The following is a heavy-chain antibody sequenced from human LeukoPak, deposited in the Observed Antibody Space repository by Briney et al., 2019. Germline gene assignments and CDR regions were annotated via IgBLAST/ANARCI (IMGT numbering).Heavy chain of an antibody. V-gene: IGHV1-2*02. Sequence: ASVKVSCKASGYTFTGYYMHWVRQAPGQGLEWMGWINPKNGGTDYAQKFQGRVTMSVDTSKNQFSLKLSSVTAADTAVYYCARDAGAITYWGQGTLVTVSS. CDR3: ARDAGAITY. D-gene: IGHD7-27*01. CDR2: INPKNGGT. J-gene: IGHJ4*02. CDR1: GYTFTGYY.